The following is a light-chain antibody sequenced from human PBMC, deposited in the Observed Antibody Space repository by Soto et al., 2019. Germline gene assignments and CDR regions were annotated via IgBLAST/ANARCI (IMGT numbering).Light chain of an antibody. Sequence: EIVGTQSPATLSVSPGERVTLSCRASQSVRNKVAWYQQKPGQTPRVIIYDTSTMTADITARFSGSGYGTYFTLTISSLQSEDFAVYYCQQYNIWRSITFGPGTLLE. CDR1: QSVRNK. J-gene: IGKJ5*01. CDR2: DTS. CDR3: QQYNIWRSIT. V-gene: IGKV3-15*01.